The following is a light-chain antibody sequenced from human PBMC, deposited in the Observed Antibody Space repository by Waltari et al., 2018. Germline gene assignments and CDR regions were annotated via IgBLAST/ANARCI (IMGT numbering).Light chain of an antibody. V-gene: IGKV6-21*01. Sequence: DIVLTPSPDFQSVTPKEKVTITCRASQRIGSNLHWYQQKPDQSPRLLIRYASQSFSGVPSRFSGSGSGTDFTLTINSLEAEDAATYYCHQSSSSPYTFGQGTKLETK. CDR1: QRIGSN. CDR3: HQSSSSPYT. J-gene: IGKJ2*01. CDR2: YAS.